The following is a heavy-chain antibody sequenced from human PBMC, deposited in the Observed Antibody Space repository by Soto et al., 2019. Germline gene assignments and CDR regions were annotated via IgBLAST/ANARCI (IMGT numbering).Heavy chain of an antibody. Sequence: PSETLSLTCTVSGGSISSYYWSWIRQPPGKGLEWIGCIYYSGSTNYNPSLKSRVTISVDTSKNQFSLKLSSVTAADTAVYYCARDNGYDAATLNYWGQGTLVTVSS. CDR2: IYYSGST. CDR1: GGSISSYY. J-gene: IGHJ4*02. V-gene: IGHV4-4*08. CDR3: ARDNGYDAATLNY. D-gene: IGHD5-12*01.